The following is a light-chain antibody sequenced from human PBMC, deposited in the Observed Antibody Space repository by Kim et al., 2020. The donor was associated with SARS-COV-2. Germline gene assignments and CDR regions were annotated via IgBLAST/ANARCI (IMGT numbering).Light chain of an antibody. J-gene: IGLJ3*02. CDR1: KLRDKY. CDR3: QAWDSSTVV. CDR2: QDN. V-gene: IGLV3-1*01. Sequence: VPPGQTARIPCSGDKLRDKYVDWYQRNPGKSPVVVIYQDNQRPSGIPERFSGSSSGNTATLTISGTQAMDEADYYCQAWDSSTVVFGGGTQLTVL.